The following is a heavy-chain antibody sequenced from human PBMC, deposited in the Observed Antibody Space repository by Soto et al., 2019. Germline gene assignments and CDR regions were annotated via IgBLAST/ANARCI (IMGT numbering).Heavy chain of an antibody. J-gene: IGHJ4*02. Sequence: EVQLVESGGGLVQPGGSLRLSCAASGFTFSGYSLNWVRQAPGKGPEWLSYISGTSSTIYYADSVEGRFTISRDNAKNSLYLQMNSLRAEDTAVYYCARDRAEDYWGQGTLVTVSS. V-gene: IGHV3-48*01. CDR1: GFTFSGYS. CDR2: ISGTSSTI. CDR3: ARDRAEDY.